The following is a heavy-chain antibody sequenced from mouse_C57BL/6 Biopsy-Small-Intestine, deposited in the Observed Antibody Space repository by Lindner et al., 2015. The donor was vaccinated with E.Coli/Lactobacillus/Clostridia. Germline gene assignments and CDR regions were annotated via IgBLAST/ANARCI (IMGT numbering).Heavy chain of an antibody. V-gene: IGHV1S12*01. CDR2: ISPSDGAT. J-gene: IGHJ1*01. D-gene: IGHD2-10*02. CDR3: ARETSLVGGGLDV. Sequence: SVKSPARHLDTASPPYYLHWVRQAPGQGLEWMGVISPSDGATTYAQRFQGRVTMTKDTSTSTVSMELSSLRSEDTAVYFCARETSLVGGGLDVWGQGTTVTVSS. CDR1: DTASPPYY.